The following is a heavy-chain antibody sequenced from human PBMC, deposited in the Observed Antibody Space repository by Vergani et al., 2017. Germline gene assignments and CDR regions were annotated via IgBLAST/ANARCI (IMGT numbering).Heavy chain of an antibody. CDR3: ARLYGRDSSGSKYFDY. V-gene: IGHV5-51*03. CDR1: EYSFGNYW. D-gene: IGHD3-22*01. J-gene: IGHJ4*02. CDR2: IHPADSDT. Sequence: EVVLVQSGPEMRKPGESLKISCKGSEYSFGNYWIGWVRQMPGKGLEWMGIIHPADSDTRYSPSFQGQVTISVDKSISTAYLQRSSLRASDSAMYYCARLYGRDSSGSKYFDYWGQGTLVTVSS.